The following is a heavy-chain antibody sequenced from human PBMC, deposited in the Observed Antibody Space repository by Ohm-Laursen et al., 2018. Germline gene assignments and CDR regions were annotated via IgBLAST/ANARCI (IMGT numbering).Heavy chain of an antibody. CDR2: IIPILGIT. CDR3: ANGPLAYCGGDCHTYFHY. J-gene: IGHJ4*02. Sequence: GASVKVSCKASGGTFSSYDISWVRQAPGQGLEWMGRIIPILGITNYAQKFQGRVTITADESTNTASMEMSSLRSEDTAVYYCANGPLAYCGGDCHTYFHYWGQGTLVTVSS. V-gene: IGHV1-69*04. CDR1: GGTFSSYD. D-gene: IGHD2-21*02.